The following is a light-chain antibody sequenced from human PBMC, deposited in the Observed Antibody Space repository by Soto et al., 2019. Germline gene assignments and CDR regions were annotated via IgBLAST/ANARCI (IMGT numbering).Light chain of an antibody. J-gene: IGLJ1*01. V-gene: IGLV1-40*01. Sequence: SSSNIGGGYDVHWYQQLPGTVPKLLIYGNKDRPSGVPDRFSGSKSGTSASLAITGLQAEDEADYYCQSYDNSLSGWKVFGTGTKVTV. CDR3: QSYDNSLSGWKV. CDR2: GNK. CDR1: SSNIGGGYD.